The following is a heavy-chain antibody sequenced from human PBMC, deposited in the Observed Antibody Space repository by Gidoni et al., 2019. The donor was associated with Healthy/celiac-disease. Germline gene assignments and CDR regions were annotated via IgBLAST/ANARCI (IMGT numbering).Heavy chain of an antibody. CDR3: ARDWEQLDIDY. Sequence: QIQLVNSGAELKTPGASVKVSRKASGYTFTSYGISWVRQAPGQGLEWMGWISAYNGNTNYAQKLQGRVTRTTDTSTSTAYMELRSLRSDDTAVYYCARDWEQLDIDYWGQGTLVTVSS. CDR1: GYTFTSYG. V-gene: IGHV1-18*04. D-gene: IGHD6-13*01. J-gene: IGHJ4*02. CDR2: ISAYNGNT.